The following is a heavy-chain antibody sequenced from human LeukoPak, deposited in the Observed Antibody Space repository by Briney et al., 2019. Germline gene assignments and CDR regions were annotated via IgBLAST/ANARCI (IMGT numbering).Heavy chain of an antibody. D-gene: IGHD2-15*01. CDR3: ARGSKVLVAATYD. CDR2: IIPIFGPA. CDR1: GGTFSSYA. J-gene: IGHJ4*02. Sequence: ASVKVSCKASGGTFSSYAISWVRQAPGQGLEWMGGIIPIFGPANYAQKFQGRVTITTDESTSTAYMELSSLRSEDTAVYYCARGSKVLVAATYDWGQGTLVTVSS. V-gene: IGHV1-69*05.